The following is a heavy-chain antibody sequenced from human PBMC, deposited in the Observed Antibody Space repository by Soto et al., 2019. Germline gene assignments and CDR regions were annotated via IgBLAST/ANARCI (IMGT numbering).Heavy chain of an antibody. CDR3: ARYNWDAPSYYGMDV. V-gene: IGHV1-3*01. Sequence: ASVKVSCKASGYTLTSHDMHWGRQAPGQRLEWMGWINAGNDNTQYSQKLQGRVTITRDTSASTVYMELSGLRTEDTAVYYCARYNWDAPSYYGMDVWGQGTTVTVSS. CDR2: INAGNDNT. D-gene: IGHD1-1*01. CDR1: GYTLTSHD. J-gene: IGHJ6*02.